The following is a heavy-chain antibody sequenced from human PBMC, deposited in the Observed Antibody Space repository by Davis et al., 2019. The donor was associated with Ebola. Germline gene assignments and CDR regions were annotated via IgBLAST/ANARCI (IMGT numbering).Heavy chain of an antibody. Sequence: GESLKISCAASGFIFDSYGMHWVRQAPGKGLEWVAVISYDGSNKDYADSVKGRFTISRDNSKKTLYLQMNSLRAEDTAVYYCTKDQGYSGSWRGAFDIWGQGTMVTVSS. V-gene: IGHV3-30*18. CDR2: ISYDGSNK. CDR1: GFIFDSYG. CDR3: TKDQGYSGSWRGAFDI. J-gene: IGHJ3*02. D-gene: IGHD6-13*01.